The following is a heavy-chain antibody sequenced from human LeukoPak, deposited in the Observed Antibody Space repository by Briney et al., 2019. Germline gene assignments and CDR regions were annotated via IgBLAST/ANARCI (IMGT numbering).Heavy chain of an antibody. D-gene: IGHD2-2*01. CDR2: IGWSGGGA. Sequence: GGSLRLSCAASGFTFDDYAMHWVRQVPGKGLEWVSGIGWSGGGAVYSDSVKGRFTISRDNAKNSLYLQMDSLRPEDAALYYCAKVDCSTVSCFRFFDSWGQGSLVTVSS. CDR3: AKVDCSTVSCFRFFDS. J-gene: IGHJ4*02. CDR1: GFTFDDYA. V-gene: IGHV3-9*01.